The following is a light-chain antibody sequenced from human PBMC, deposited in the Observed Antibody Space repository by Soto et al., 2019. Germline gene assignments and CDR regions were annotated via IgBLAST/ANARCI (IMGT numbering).Light chain of an antibody. CDR1: SSNIGAGYD. V-gene: IGLV1-40*01. CDR3: QSHDNSRSVLWV. Sequence: QSVLTQPPSVSGAPGQRVTISCTGSSSNIGAGYDVYWYQRLPGRAPKLLIYGSSSRPSGVPDRFSGSKSGTSASLAITGLQADDEADYYCQSHDNSRSVLWVFGGGTKLTVL. CDR2: GSS. J-gene: IGLJ3*02.